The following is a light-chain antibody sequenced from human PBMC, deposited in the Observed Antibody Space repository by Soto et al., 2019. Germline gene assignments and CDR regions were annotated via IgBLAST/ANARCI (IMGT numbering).Light chain of an antibody. CDR1: RSDVGGYNY. J-gene: IGLJ1*01. CDR3: SSYAGSNRV. CDR2: EVS. V-gene: IGLV2-8*01. Sequence: QSALTQPPSASGSPGQSVTISCTGPRSDVGGYNYAPWYQQHPGKAPKLMIYEVSKRPSGVPDRFSGSKSGNTASLTVSGLHADDEADYYCSSYAGSNRVFGTGTKVTVL.